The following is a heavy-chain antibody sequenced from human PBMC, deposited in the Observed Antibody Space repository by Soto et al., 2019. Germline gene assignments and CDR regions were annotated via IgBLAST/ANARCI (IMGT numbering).Heavy chain of an antibody. CDR1: GFTFSSYG. V-gene: IGHV3-30*18. D-gene: IGHD6-19*01. CDR2: ISYDGSNK. J-gene: IGHJ5*02. Sequence: GGSLRLSCAASGFTFSSYGMHWVRQAPGKGLEWVAVISYDGSNKYYADSVKGRFTISRDNSKNTLYLQMNSLRAEDTAVYYCAKVPHNRSGWPNWFDPWGQGTLVTVSS. CDR3: AKVPHNRSGWPNWFDP.